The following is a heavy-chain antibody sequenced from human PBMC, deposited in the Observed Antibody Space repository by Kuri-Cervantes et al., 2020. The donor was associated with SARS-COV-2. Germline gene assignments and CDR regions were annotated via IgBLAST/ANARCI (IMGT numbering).Heavy chain of an antibody. D-gene: IGHD6-6*01. V-gene: IGHV3-30-3*01. CDR2: ISYDGSNK. J-gene: IGHJ3*02. Sequence: GESLKISCAASGFTFSSYAMHWVRQAPGKGLEWVAVISYDGSNKYYADSVKGRFTISRDNSKNTLFLQMNSLTTEDTAVYFCANSKLTYSSSWGYDAFENWGQGTMVTVSS. CDR3: ANSKLTYSSSWGYDAFEN. CDR1: GFTFSSYA.